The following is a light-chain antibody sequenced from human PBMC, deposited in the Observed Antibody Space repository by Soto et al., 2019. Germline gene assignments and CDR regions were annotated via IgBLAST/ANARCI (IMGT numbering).Light chain of an antibody. V-gene: IGKV3-20*01. CDR3: HQYGLSPQWT. J-gene: IGKJ1*01. CDR2: GAS. CDR1: QSVSSTY. Sequence: EIVLTQSPGTLSLSPGERATLSCRASQSVSSTYLAWYQQKPGQAPRLLIYGASSRATGIPDRFSGSGSGTDFTLTISRLEPEDFAVYYCHQYGLSPQWTFGQGTKVEIK.